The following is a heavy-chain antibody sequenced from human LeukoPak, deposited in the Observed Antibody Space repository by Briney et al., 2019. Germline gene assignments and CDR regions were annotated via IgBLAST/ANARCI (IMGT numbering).Heavy chain of an antibody. J-gene: IGHJ4*02. D-gene: IGHD6-13*01. Sequence: GESLKISCKGSGYSFTSYWIGWVRQVPGKGLEWVGIIYPGYSDTRYSPSFQGQVTFSVDTSTSTVYLQWSSLKASDTAIYYCARFALSSSLDYWGQGTLVTVSP. V-gene: IGHV5-51*01. CDR2: IYPGYSDT. CDR3: ARFALSSSLDY. CDR1: GYSFTSYW.